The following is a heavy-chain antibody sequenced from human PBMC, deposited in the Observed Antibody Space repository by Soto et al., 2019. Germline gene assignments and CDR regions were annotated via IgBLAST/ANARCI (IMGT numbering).Heavy chain of an antibody. J-gene: IGHJ4*02. Sequence: PVGSLRLSCAASGFTFSSYAMHWVRQAPGKGLEWVAVISYDGSNKYYADSVKGRFTISRDNSKNTLYLQMNSLRAEDTAVYYCARSPAAQNFDYWGQGTLVTVSS. CDR1: GFTFSSYA. V-gene: IGHV3-30-3*01. D-gene: IGHD6-13*01. CDR2: ISYDGSNK. CDR3: ARSPAAQNFDY.